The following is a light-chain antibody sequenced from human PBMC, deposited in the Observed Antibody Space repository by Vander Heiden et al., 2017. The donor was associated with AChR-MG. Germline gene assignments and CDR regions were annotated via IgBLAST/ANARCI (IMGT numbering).Light chain of an antibody. CDR1: SSNIGSNT. V-gene: IGLV1-44*01. CDR2: SNN. Sequence: QSVLTQPPSASGTPGQRVTISCSGSSSNIGSNTLNWYQQLPGTAPKLRIYSNNQRPSGVPDRFSGAKSGTSASLAISGLQSEDEADYYCAAWDDSRNGWVFGGGTKLTVL. CDR3: AAWDDSRNGWV. J-gene: IGLJ3*02.